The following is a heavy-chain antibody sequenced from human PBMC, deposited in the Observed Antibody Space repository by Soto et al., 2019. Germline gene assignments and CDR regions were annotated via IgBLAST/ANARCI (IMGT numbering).Heavy chain of an antibody. CDR3: ARDCGKGYGMDV. Sequence: GGSLRLSCAASGFTFINYNMNWVRQAPGKGLEWVSYISSRSSTIYYADSVKGRFTISRDNAKNSLYLQMNSLRDEDTAVYYCARDCGKGYGMDVWGQGTTVTVSS. J-gene: IGHJ6*02. CDR1: GFTFINYN. CDR2: ISSRSSTI. V-gene: IGHV3-48*02.